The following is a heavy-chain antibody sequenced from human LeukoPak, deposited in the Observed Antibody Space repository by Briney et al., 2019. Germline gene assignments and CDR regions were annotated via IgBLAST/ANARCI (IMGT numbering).Heavy chain of an antibody. CDR1: GGSFSGYY. CDR2: INHSGST. CDR3: ARDRITMVRGVLLKNYYYYYMDV. D-gene: IGHD3-10*01. Sequence: PSETLSLTCAVYGGSFSGYYWSWIRQPPGKGLEWIGEINHSGSTNYNPSLKSRVTISVDTSKNQFSLKLSSVTAADTAVYYCARDRITMVRGVLLKNYYYYYMDVWGKGTTVTVSS. J-gene: IGHJ6*03. V-gene: IGHV4-34*01.